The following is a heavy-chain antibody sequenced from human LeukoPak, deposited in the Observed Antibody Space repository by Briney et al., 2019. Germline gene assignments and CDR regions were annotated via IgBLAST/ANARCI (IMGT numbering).Heavy chain of an antibody. Sequence: SWIRQPPGKALEWVGRIKSKTDGGTTDYAAPVKGRFTISRDDSKNTLYLQMNSLKTEDTAVYYCTTDGAPLLWFGESPPYWGQGTLVTVSS. CDR3: TTDGAPLLWFGESPPY. J-gene: IGHJ4*02. V-gene: IGHV3-15*01. D-gene: IGHD3-10*01. CDR2: IKSKTDGGTT.